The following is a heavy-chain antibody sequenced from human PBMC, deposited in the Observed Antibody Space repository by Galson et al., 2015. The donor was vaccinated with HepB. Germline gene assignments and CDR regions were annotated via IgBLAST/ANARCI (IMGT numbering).Heavy chain of an antibody. Sequence: ETLSLTCTVSGGYITTNTWWTWVRQPPGKGLEWIGEVYHTGGTNYNTSLKSRVTILVDESKKQFSLNLNSVTAAGTAVYYCANPTRDGDSSYFWFAPGGQGTQVTFSP. J-gene: IGHJ5*02. CDR3: ANPTRDGDSSYFWFAP. D-gene: IGHD5-24*01. CDR1: GGYITTNTW. CDR2: VYHTGGT. V-gene: IGHV4-4*02.